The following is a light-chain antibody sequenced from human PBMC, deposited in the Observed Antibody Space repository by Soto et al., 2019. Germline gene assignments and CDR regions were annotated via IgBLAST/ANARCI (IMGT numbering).Light chain of an antibody. CDR2: AAS. J-gene: IGKJ2*01. V-gene: IGKV1-39*01. CDR1: QSVSSF. CDR3: QQSYSTPRT. Sequence: DIQMTQSPSSLFAAVGDRVTITCRASQSVSSFLNWYQQKPGKAPKLLIYAASSLQSGVPSRFSGSGSGTDFTLTISSLQTEDFATYFCQQSYSTPRTFGQGTNLEIK.